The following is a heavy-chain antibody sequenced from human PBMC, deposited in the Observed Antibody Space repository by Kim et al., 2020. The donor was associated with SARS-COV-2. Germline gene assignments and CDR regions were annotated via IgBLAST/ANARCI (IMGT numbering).Heavy chain of an antibody. CDR1: GYTLTGHH. V-gene: IGHV1-2*02. J-gene: IGHJ4*02. CDR2: INGNSGGT. CDR3: ARAFSYYSFDY. D-gene: IGHD3-10*01. Sequence: ASVKVSCEGSGYTLTGHHISWVRQAPGQGLEWMGWINGNSGGTNYAQKFQGRLTMTRDTSINTVYMELSNLRSDDTAVYYCARAFSYYSFDYWGQGTQVTVSS.